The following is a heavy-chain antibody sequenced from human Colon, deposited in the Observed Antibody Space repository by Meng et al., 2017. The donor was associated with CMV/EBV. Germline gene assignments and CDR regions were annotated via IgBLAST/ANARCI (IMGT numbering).Heavy chain of an antibody. J-gene: IGHJ6*02. CDR2: INPYSGIT. CDR3: AKAVAASDYYYRGMDV. CDR1: GYIFSDYF. D-gene: IGHD6-19*01. V-gene: IGHV1-2*02. Sequence: ASVKVSCKTSGYIFSDYFMHWVRQAPGQGLEWVGWINPYSGITNYAQKFQGRVTMTRDTSITTAYMELTRLTSDDTAKYYCAKAVAASDYYYRGMDVWGQGTTVTVSS.